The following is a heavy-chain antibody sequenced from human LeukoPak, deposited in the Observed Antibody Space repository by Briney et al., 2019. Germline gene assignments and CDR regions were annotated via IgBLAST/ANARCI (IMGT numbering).Heavy chain of an antibody. CDR2: IKKDGGER. V-gene: IGHV3-7*03. CDR3: ARDKLDGDSRFDY. Sequence: PGGSLRLSCAASGSTFSNYWMSWVRQAPGKGLEWVANIKKDGGERYYVDSVKGRFTISRDNAKNSLYLQMNSLRGEDTAVYYCARDKLDGDSRFDYWGQGTLVTVSS. J-gene: IGHJ4*02. D-gene: IGHD4-17*01. CDR1: GSTFSNYW.